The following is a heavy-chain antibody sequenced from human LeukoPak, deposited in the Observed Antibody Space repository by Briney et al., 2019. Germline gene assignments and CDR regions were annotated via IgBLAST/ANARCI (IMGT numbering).Heavy chain of an antibody. CDR2: INHSGST. J-gene: IGHJ4*02. CDR3: ARGWGYYDSSGYYRLKDFDY. D-gene: IGHD3-22*01. Sequence: SETLSLTCAVYGGSFSGYYWSWIRQPPGKGLEWIGEINHSGSTNYNPSLKSRVTISVDTSKNQFSLKLSSVTAADTAVYYCARGWGYYDSSGYYRLKDFDYWGQGTLVTVSS. CDR1: GGSFSGYY. V-gene: IGHV4-34*01.